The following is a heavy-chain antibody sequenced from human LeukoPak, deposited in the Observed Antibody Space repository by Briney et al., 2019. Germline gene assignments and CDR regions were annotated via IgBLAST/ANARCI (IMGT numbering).Heavy chain of an antibody. CDR3: ARHPAYVMVRGVLSWSFDY. CDR2: IYPGDSDT. V-gene: IGHV5-51*01. Sequence: KPGESLKISCKGSGYSFTSYWIGWVRQMPGKGLEWMGIIYPGDSDTRYSPSFQGQVTISADKSISTAYLQWSSLKASDTAMYYCARHPAYVMVRGVLSWSFDYWGQGTLVTVSS. CDR1: GYSFTSYW. D-gene: IGHD3-10*01. J-gene: IGHJ4*02.